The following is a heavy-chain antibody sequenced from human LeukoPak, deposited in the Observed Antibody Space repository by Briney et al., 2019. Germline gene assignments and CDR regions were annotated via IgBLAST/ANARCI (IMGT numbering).Heavy chain of an antibody. CDR1: GGSISSYY. D-gene: IGHD4-17*01. CDR2: IYYSGST. CDR3: ARDKGLRVYDY. J-gene: IGHJ4*02. Sequence: SQTLSLTCTVSGGSISSYYWSWIRQPPGKGLEWIGYIYYSGSTNYNPSLKSRVTISVDTSKNQFSLKLSSVTAADTAVYYCARDKGLRVYDYWGQGTLVTVSS. V-gene: IGHV4-59*01.